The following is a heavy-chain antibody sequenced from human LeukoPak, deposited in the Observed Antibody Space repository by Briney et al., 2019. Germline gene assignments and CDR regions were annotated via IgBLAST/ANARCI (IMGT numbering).Heavy chain of an antibody. Sequence: GGSLRLSCAASGFTFSSYEMNWVRQAPGKGLEWVSYISSSGSTIYYADSVKGRFNISRDNAKNSLYLQMNSLRAEDTAVYYCAREVGRWFGELLWSWFDPWGQGTLVTVSS. J-gene: IGHJ5*02. CDR2: ISSSGSTI. D-gene: IGHD3-10*01. CDR1: GFTFSSYE. CDR3: AREVGRWFGELLWSWFDP. V-gene: IGHV3-48*03.